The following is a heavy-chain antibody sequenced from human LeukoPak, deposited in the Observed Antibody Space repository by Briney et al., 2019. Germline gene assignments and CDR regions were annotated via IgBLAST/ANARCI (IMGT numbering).Heavy chain of an antibody. CDR3: ARGLGYCTSTTCLLPFDY. J-gene: IGHJ4*02. Sequence: GGSLRLSCAASGFTVSTYYMTWVRQAPGKGLECVSVIYSGGSTYYADSVKGRFTVSRDNSKNTLYLQMNSLRAEDTAMYYCARGLGYCTSTTCLLPFDYWGQGTLVTVSS. V-gene: IGHV3-53*01. CDR2: IYSGGST. CDR1: GFTVSTYY. D-gene: IGHD2-2*01.